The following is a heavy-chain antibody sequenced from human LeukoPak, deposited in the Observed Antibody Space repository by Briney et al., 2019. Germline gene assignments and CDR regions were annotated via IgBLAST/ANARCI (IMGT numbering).Heavy chain of an antibody. Sequence: GGSLRLSCAASGLTFSSYGMSWVRLAPGRGLEWVSAISTTGGTTYYADSVRGRFTISRDNSRNTLYLQMNSLRAEDTAVYYCAELGITMIGGVWGKGTTVTISS. CDR3: AELGITMIGGV. CDR2: ISTTGGTT. CDR1: GLTFSSYG. V-gene: IGHV3-23*01. J-gene: IGHJ6*04. D-gene: IGHD3-10*02.